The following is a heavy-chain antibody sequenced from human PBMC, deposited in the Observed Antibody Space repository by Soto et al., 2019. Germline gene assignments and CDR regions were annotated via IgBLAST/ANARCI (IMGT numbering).Heavy chain of an antibody. Sequence: PSETLSLTCAVYGGSFSGYYWRWIRQPPGKGLEWIGEINHSGSTNYNPSLKSRVTISVDTSKNHFSLKLSSVTAADTAVYYCARGRRMVTVHYYYYGMDVWGQGTTVTVSS. V-gene: IGHV4-34*01. D-gene: IGHD5-18*01. CDR3: ARGRRMVTVHYYYYGMDV. CDR2: INHSGST. J-gene: IGHJ6*02. CDR1: GGSFSGYY.